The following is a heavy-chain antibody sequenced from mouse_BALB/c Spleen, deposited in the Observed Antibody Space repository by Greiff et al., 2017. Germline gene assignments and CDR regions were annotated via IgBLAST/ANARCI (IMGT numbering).Heavy chain of an antibody. CDR3: AMEYGYAMDY. CDR1: GFTFSSYG. Sequence: EVKLMESGGGLVKPGGSLKLSCAASGFTFSSYGMSWVRQTPDKRLEWVATISSGGSYTYYPDSVKGRFTISRDNAKNTLYLQMSSLKSEDTAMYYCAMEYGYAMDYWGQGTSVTVSS. J-gene: IGHJ4*01. V-gene: IGHV5-6*03. D-gene: IGHD5-1*01. CDR2: ISSGGSYT.